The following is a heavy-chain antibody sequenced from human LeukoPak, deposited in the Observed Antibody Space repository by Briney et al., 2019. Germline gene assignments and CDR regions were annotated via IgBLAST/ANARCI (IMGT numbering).Heavy chain of an antibody. J-gene: IGHJ3*02. CDR3: ARGPYCSGGSCYSGHAFDM. CDR2: IYQSGST. CDR1: GGSISSGGYS. V-gene: IGHV4-30-2*01. D-gene: IGHD2-15*01. Sequence: SQTLSLTCAVSGGSISSGGYSWNWIRQPPGNGLECIVYIYQSGSTYYNPSLRSRVTMSVDLSKNQFSLKLTSVTAADTAVYFCARGPYCSGGSCYSGHAFDMWGQGTMVTVSS.